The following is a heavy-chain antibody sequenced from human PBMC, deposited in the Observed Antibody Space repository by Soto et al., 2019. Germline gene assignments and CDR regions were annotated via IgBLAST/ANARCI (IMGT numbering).Heavy chain of an antibody. D-gene: IGHD4-17*01. J-gene: IGHJ5*02. CDR2: IYATGTT. CDR3: VRDGTMTVRDWFDP. V-gene: IGHV4-4*07. CDR1: GASFSGYY. Sequence: PSETLSLTCTVSGASFSGYYWSWIRQSAGKGLEWIGRIYATGTTDYNPSLKSRVMMSVDTSKKQFSLKLRSVTAADTAVYYCVRDGTMTVRDWFDPWGQGTSVTVSS.